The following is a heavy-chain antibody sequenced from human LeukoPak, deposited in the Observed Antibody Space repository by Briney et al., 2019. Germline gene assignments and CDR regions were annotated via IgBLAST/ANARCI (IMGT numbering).Heavy chain of an antibody. J-gene: IGHJ4*02. CDR2: IYYSGST. CDR1: GGSISSSIYY. V-gene: IGHV4-39*01. Sequence: KASETLSLTCTVSGGSISSSIYYWGWIRQPPGKGLEWIGSIYYSGSTYYNPSLKSRVTISVDTSKNQFSLKLSSVTAADTAVYYCARPGGYSYGNDYWGQGTLVTVSS. CDR3: ARPGGYSYGNDY. D-gene: IGHD5-18*01.